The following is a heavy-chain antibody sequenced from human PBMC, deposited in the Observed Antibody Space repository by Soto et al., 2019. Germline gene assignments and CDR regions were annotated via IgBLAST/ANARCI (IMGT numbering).Heavy chain of an antibody. CDR1: GYTFTSYY. Sequence: QVQLVQSGAEVKKPGASVKVSCKASGYTFTSYYMHWVRQAPGQGLEWMGIINPSGGSTSYAQKFQGSVTLPRDPSTSTVYMELSSLRSEDTAVYYCARVYPSDTRYGYVGNNWFDPWGQGTLVTVSS. J-gene: IGHJ5*02. V-gene: IGHV1-46*03. CDR3: ARVYPSDTRYGYVGNNWFDP. CDR2: INPSGGST. D-gene: IGHD5-18*01.